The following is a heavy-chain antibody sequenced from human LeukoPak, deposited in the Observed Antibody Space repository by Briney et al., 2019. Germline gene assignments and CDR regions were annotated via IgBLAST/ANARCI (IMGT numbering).Heavy chain of an antibody. J-gene: IGHJ4*02. V-gene: IGHV1-18*01. CDR3: ARDPEATVVTPVDY. Sequence: ASVKVSCXASGYTFTCYGISWVRQAPGQGLEWMGWISAYNGNTNYAQNLQGRVTMTTDTSTSTAYMELRSLRSDDTAVYYCARDPEATVVTPVDYWGQGTLVTVSS. D-gene: IGHD4-23*01. CDR1: GYTFTCYG. CDR2: ISAYNGNT.